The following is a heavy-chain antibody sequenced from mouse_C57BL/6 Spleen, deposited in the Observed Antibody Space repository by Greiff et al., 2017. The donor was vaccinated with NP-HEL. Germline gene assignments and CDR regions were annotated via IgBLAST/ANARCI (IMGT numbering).Heavy chain of an antibody. CDR2: ISSGGSYT. CDR3: ARAYYSNYGAYAMDY. J-gene: IGHJ4*01. V-gene: IGHV5-6*01. Sequence: EVMLVESGGDLVKPGGSLKLSCAASGFTFSSYGMSWVRQTPDKRLEWVATISSGGSYTYYPDSVKGRFTISRDNAKNTLYLQMSSLKSEDTAMYYCARAYYSNYGAYAMDYWGQGTSVTVSS. D-gene: IGHD2-5*01. CDR1: GFTFSSYG.